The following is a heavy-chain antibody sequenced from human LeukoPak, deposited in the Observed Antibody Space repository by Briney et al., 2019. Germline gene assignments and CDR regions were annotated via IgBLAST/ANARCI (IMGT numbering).Heavy chain of an antibody. CDR1: GFTFSSYG. Sequence: GGSLRLSCAASGFTFSSYGMHWVRQAPGKGLEWVAVILYDGSNKYYADSVKGRFTISRDNSKNTLYLQMNSLRAEDTAVYYCAKDYCSSTSCYHYYYYYGMDVWGQGTTVTVSS. V-gene: IGHV3-30*18. J-gene: IGHJ6*02. CDR3: AKDYCSSTSCYHYYYYYGMDV. D-gene: IGHD2-2*01. CDR2: ILYDGSNK.